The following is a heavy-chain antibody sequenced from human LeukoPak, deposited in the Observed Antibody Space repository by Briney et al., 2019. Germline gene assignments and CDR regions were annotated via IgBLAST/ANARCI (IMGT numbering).Heavy chain of an antibody. CDR2: ISSSSKTI. CDR1: GFTFSSYS. Sequence: GGSLRLSCAASGFTFSSYSMNWVRQAPGKGLEWVSYISSSSKTIYYADSVKGRFTISRDNAKNSLYLQMNSLRDEDTAVYYCARFDRYSSSWYYFDYWGQGTLVTVSS. D-gene: IGHD6-13*01. J-gene: IGHJ4*02. CDR3: ARFDRYSSSWYYFDY. V-gene: IGHV3-48*02.